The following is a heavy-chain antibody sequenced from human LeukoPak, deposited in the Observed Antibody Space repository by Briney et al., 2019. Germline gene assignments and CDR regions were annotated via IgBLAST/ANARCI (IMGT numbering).Heavy chain of an antibody. CDR1: GFTFGAYS. V-gene: IGHV3-9*01. D-gene: IGHD7-27*01. CDR3: AKGNWGSPFDS. J-gene: IGHJ4*02. Sequence: GRSLRLSCAASGFTFGAYSMHWVRQVPGKDLEWVSGISWNSGTIDYVDSVRGRFTISRDNAKSSLYLQMNSLRAGDTALYYCAKGNWGSPFDSWGQGTLVAVSS. CDR2: ISWNSGTI.